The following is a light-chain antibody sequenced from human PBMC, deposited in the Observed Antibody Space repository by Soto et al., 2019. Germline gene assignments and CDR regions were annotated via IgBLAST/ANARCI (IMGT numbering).Light chain of an antibody. CDR1: SSDVGGYNY. Sequence: QSALTQPASVSGSPGQSITISCTGTSSDVGGYNYVSWYQQHPGKAPKLMIYGVTNRPSGVSNRFSGSKSGNTASLTISGHQAEDEADYYCSSYTTSTTLSVVFGGGTKLTVL. J-gene: IGLJ2*01. CDR2: GVT. CDR3: SSYTTSTTLSVV. V-gene: IGLV2-14*01.